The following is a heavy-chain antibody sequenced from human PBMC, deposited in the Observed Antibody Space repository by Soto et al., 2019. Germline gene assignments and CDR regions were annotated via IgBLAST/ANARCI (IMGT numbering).Heavy chain of an antibody. CDR2: IKHDGSEK. J-gene: IGHJ4*02. Sequence: EVQLVESGGGLVQPGGSLRLSCAASGFTFSSYWMSWVRQAAGKGLEWVANIKHDGSEKYYVDSVKGRFTISRDNAKNSLYLQMNSLRAEDTAVYYCARERSSWYAYDYWGQGTLVTVSS. V-gene: IGHV3-7*01. CDR3: ARERSSWYAYDY. D-gene: IGHD6-13*01. CDR1: GFTFSSYW.